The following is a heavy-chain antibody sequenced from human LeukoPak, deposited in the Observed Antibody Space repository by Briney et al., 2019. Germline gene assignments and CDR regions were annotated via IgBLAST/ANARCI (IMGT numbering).Heavy chain of an antibody. CDR1: GGSIDTGDYY. V-gene: IGHV4-31*03. CDR2: IYFSGNT. J-gene: IGHJ4*02. CDR3: ARVKYFDWLGGDYFDA. Sequence: SETLSLTCTVSGGSIDTGDYYWTWIRQHPGKGLEWVGSIYFSGNTYDNPSLKSRVSISKDTSQNQFSLRLTSVTAADTAIYYCARVKYFDWLGGDYFDAWGQGTLVSVSS. D-gene: IGHD3-9*01.